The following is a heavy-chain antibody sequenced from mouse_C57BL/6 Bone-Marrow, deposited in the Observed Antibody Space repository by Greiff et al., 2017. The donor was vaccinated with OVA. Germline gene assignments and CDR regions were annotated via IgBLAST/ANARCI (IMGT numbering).Heavy chain of an antibody. CDR1: GFTFSDFY. CDR2: SRNKANDYTT. CDR3: ARDANPYYLHWYFDV. J-gene: IGHJ1*03. Sequence: DVKLVESGGGLVQSGRSLRLSCATSGFTFSDFYMEWVRQAPGKGLEWIAASRNKANDYTTEYSASVKGRFIVSRDTSQSILYLQMNALRAEDTAIYYCARDANPYYLHWYFDVWGTGTTVTVSS. V-gene: IGHV7-1*01. D-gene: IGHD1-1*01.